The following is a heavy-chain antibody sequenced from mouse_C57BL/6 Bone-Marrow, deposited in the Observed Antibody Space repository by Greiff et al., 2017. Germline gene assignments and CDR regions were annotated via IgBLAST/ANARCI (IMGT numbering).Heavy chain of an antibody. J-gene: IGHJ2*01. CDR3: AGSNYEGDY. Sequence: QLQQPGAELVKPGASVKLSCKASGYTFTSYWMQWVKQRPGQGLEWIGEIDPSDSYTNYNQKFKGKATLTVDTSSSTAYMQLSSLTSEDSAVYYCAGSNYEGDYWGQGTTLTVSS. V-gene: IGHV1-50*01. CDR2: IDPSDSYT. CDR1: GYTFTSYW. D-gene: IGHD2-5*01.